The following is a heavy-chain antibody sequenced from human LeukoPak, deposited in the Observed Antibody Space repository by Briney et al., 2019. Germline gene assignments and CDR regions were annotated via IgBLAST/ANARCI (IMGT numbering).Heavy chain of an antibody. Sequence: GGSLRLSCAASGFTFSSYGMHWVRQAPGEGLEWVAVISFDGSNKYCSDSVKGRFTISRDNAKKSLYLQMNSLRAEDTAVYFCARDMIILQSWGQGTLVTVSS. CDR3: ARDMIILQS. CDR1: GFTFSSYG. D-gene: IGHD3-16*01. CDR2: ISFDGSNK. V-gene: IGHV3-30*03. J-gene: IGHJ5*02.